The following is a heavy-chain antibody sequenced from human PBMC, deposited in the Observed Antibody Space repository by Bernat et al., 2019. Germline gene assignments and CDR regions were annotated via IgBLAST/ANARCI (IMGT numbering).Heavy chain of an antibody. CDR2: IKSKSEGGAT. J-gene: IGHJ4*02. CDR1: GFTFSSYG. Sequence: EVQLVESGGGLVQPGGSLRLSCAASGFTFSSYGMHWVRQAPGKGLEWVGRIKSKSEGGATDFAAPVKGRFTISRDDSKSTVYLQMSSLKTEDTAVYYCTTGWDYYFDFWGQGTLVTVSS. D-gene: IGHD1-26*01. CDR3: TTGWDYYFDF. V-gene: IGHV3-15*07.